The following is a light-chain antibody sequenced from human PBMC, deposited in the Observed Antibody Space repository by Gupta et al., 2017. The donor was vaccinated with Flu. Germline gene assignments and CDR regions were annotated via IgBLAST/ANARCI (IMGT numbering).Light chain of an antibody. V-gene: IGKV1-33*01. CDR2: DAS. CDR1: QDISNY. Sequence: DIQMTQSPSSLSASVGDRVTITCQASQDISNYLNWYQQKPGKAPKLLTYDASNLETGVPSRFSGSGSGTDFTFTISSLQPEDIATYYWQQDDNRYSFGQGTKLEIK. J-gene: IGKJ2*03. CDR3: QQDDNRYS.